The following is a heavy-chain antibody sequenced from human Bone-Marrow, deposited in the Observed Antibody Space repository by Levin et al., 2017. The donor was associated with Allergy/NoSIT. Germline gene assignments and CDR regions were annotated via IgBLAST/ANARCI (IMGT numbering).Heavy chain of an antibody. CDR3: ARVGGWLQSYYFDY. CDR2: INPKSGGT. CDR1: GYTFSGFY. J-gene: IGHJ4*02. Sequence: ASVKVSCKASGYTFSGFYMHWVRQTPGQGLEWMGWINPKSGGTNYAQNFQGRVTLTMNTSMTTAYMELSSLRSDDTGVYYCARVGGWLQSYYFDYWGQGSLVTVSS. D-gene: IGHD5-24*01. V-gene: IGHV1-2*02.